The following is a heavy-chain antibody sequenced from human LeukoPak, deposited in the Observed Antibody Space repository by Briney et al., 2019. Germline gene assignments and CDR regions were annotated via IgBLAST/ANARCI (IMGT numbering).Heavy chain of an antibody. D-gene: IGHD5-18*01. CDR3: ARNLSGVTGYTYGRGIDY. CDR1: GFTFSSYW. Sequence: PGGSLRLSCAASGFTFSSYWMSWVRQAPGKGLEWVANIKKDGSEKYSVDSVKGRFTISRENTKKSLYLQMNSLRAEEMAVYYCARNLSGVTGYTYGRGIDYWGQGTLVTVSS. J-gene: IGHJ4*02. V-gene: IGHV3-7*01. CDR2: IKKDGSEK.